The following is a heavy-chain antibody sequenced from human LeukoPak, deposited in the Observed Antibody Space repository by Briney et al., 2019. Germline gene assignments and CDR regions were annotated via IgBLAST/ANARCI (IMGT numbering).Heavy chain of an antibody. CDR1: GFTFSSYA. Sequence: PGRSLRLSCAAPGFTFSSYAMHWVRQAPGKGLEWVAVISYDGSNKYYADSVKGRFTISRDNSKNTLYLQMNSLRAEDTAVYYCARDRGCSSTSCRPSDYYGMDVWGQGTTVTVSS. V-gene: IGHV3-30-3*01. D-gene: IGHD2-2*01. J-gene: IGHJ6*02. CDR3: ARDRGCSSTSCRPSDYYGMDV. CDR2: ISYDGSNK.